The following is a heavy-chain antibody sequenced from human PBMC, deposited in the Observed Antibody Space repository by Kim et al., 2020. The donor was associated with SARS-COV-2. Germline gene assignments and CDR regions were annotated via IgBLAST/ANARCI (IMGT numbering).Heavy chain of an antibody. CDR1: GGSISSYY. Sequence: SETLSLNCTGSGGSISSYYWSWIRQPPGKGLEWIGYIYYSGSTNYNPSLKSRVTISVDTSKNQFSLKLSSVTAADTAVYYCAGGYGDYGTFGNWGQGTLV. J-gene: IGHJ4*02. CDR3: AGGYGDYGTFGN. CDR2: IYYSGST. V-gene: IGHV4-59*13. D-gene: IGHD4-17*01.